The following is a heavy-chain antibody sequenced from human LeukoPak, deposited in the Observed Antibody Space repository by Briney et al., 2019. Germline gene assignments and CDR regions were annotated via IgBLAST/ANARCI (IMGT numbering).Heavy chain of an antibody. CDR2: ISDSGDST. Sequence: SXSAXGXTFSSYAMTWVRQAQGKGLEWVSDISDSGDSTYYADSVKGRFSISRDNSKNTLYLQMNSLRAEDTAVYYCAKRGANNGWYVDYYYMDVWGKGTTVTV. D-gene: IGHD6-19*01. CDR1: GXTFSSYA. CDR3: AKRGANNGWYVDYYYMDV. J-gene: IGHJ6*03. V-gene: IGHV3-23*01.